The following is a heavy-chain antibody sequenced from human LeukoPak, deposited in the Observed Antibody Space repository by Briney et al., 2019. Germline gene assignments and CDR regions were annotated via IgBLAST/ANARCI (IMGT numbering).Heavy chain of an antibody. CDR2: IWYDGSNK. D-gene: IGHD3/OR15-3a*01. CDR1: GFTFSSHG. V-gene: IGHV3-33*01. Sequence: PGRSLRLSCAASGFTFSSHGMHWVRQAPGKGLEWVAAIWYDGSNKYYADSVKGRFTISRDNSKNTQYLQMNSLRVEDTAVYYCGRVGGWTLDYWGQGTLVTVSS. CDR3: GRVGGWTLDY. J-gene: IGHJ4*02.